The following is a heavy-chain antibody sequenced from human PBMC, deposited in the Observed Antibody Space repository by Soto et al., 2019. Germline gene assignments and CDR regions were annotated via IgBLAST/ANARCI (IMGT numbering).Heavy chain of an antibody. CDR1: GYTFTSYG. CDR3: AREGSGYDQAPDKTYYDYIWGSYRIYYMDV. Sequence: ASVKVSCTDSGYTFTSYGISWVRQAPGQGLEWMGWISAYNGNTNYAQKLQGRVTMTTDTSTSTAYMELRSLRSDDTAVYYCAREGSGYDQAPDKTYYDYIWGSYRIYYMDVWGKGTTVTVSS. D-gene: IGHD3-16*02. CDR2: ISAYNGNT. J-gene: IGHJ6*03. V-gene: IGHV1-18*01.